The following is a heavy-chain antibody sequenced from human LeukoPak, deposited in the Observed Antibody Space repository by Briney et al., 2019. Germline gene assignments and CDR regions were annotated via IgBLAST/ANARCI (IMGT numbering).Heavy chain of an antibody. D-gene: IGHD2-2*01. J-gene: IGHJ5*02. CDR1: GASISSSNW. CDR3: ARGNVVVPAARNKYNWFDP. CDR2: IYHSGST. Sequence: SGTLSLTCAVSGASISSSNWWSWVRQPPGKGLEWIGEIYHSGSTNYNPSLKSRVTISVDTSKNQFSLKLSSVTAADTAVYYCARGNVVVPAARNKYNWFDPWGQGTLVTVSS. V-gene: IGHV4-4*02.